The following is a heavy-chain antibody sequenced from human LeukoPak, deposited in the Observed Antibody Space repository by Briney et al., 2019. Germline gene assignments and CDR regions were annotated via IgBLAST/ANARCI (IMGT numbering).Heavy chain of an antibody. CDR1: GYTFTSNY. CDR3: ARDQEGFDY. CDR2: IYPRDGST. J-gene: IGHJ4*02. V-gene: IGHV1-46*01. Sequence: ASVKVSCKASGYTFTSNYIHWVRQAPGQGLEWMGMIYPRDGSTSYAQKFLGRVTVTRDTSTSTVHMELSGLRSEDTAVYYCARDQEGFDYWGQGTLVTVSS.